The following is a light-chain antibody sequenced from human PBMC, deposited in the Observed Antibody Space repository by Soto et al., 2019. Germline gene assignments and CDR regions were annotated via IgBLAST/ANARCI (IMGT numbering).Light chain of an antibody. CDR2: GAS. J-gene: IGKJ1*01. CDR1: LSVSSD. Sequence: EIVMTQSPVTLSVSPGERATLSCRASLSVSSDLAWYQQRPGQAPRLLIYGASTRATGIPARFSGSGSGTEFTLPIRGLQTEHFAFYYCQQYNVCPRTFGQGTKVE. V-gene: IGKV3-15*01. CDR3: QQYNVCPRT.